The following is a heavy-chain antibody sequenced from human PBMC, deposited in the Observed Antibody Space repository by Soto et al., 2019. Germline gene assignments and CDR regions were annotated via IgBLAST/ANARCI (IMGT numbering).Heavy chain of an antibody. CDR1: GYTFTNHG. J-gene: IGHJ4*02. Sequence: QVQLVQSGAEVKKPGASVKVSCKASGYTFTNHGISWVRQAPGQGLEWMGWISGYNGNTDYAQKFQDRVTLTTDTSTTTAYMELRSLRSDYTAVYYCARGDSGWCSDYWGQGTLVTVSS. D-gene: IGHD6-19*01. V-gene: IGHV1-18*01. CDR2: ISGYNGNT. CDR3: ARGDSGWCSDY.